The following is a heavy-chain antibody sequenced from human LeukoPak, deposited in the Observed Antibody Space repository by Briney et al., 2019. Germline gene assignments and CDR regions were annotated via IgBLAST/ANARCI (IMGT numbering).Heavy chain of an antibody. CDR3: ARGRPAHYFDS. CDR1: GVTVSSTY. D-gene: IGHD6-6*01. J-gene: IGHJ4*02. CDR2: IYSGGYT. V-gene: IGHV3-66*01. Sequence: GGSLGLSCAASGVTVSSTYLTWVRQAPGKGLEWLSVIYSGGYTYYADSVKGRFFISRDISENMVYLQMNSLSVEDTAVYFCARGRPAHYFDSWGPGTLVTVS.